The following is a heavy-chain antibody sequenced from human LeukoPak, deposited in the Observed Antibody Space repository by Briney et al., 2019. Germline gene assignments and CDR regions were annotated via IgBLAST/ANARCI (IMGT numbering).Heavy chain of an antibody. V-gene: IGHV1-8*03. J-gene: IGHJ4*02. CDR3: ARGFERRPYGYYDY. Sequence: CASVKVSCKASGYTFTSYDINWVRQATGQGLEWMGWMNPNSGNTGYAQKFQGRVTITRNTSISTAYMELSSLRSEDTAVYYCARGFERRPYGYYDYWGQGTLVTVSS. D-gene: IGHD4-17*01. CDR2: MNPNSGNT. CDR1: GYTFTSYD.